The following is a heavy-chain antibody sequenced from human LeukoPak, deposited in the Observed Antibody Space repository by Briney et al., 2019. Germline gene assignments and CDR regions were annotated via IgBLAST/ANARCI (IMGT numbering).Heavy chain of an antibody. D-gene: IGHD2-15*01. CDR1: GGTFSSYA. CDR2: IIPILGTA. CDR3: ARYCSGGSCYREFDY. J-gene: IGHJ4*02. V-gene: IGHV1-69*10. Sequence: SVKVSCKASGGTFSSYAISWVRQAPGQGLEWMGGIIPILGTANYAQKFQGRVTITADKSTSTAYMELSSLRSEDTAVYYCARYCSGGSCYREFDYWGQGTLVTVSS.